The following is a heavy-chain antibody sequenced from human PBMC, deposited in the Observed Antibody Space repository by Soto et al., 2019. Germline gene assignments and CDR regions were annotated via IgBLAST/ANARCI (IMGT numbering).Heavy chain of an antibody. CDR2: LSGSGGRT. J-gene: IGHJ6*02. Sequence: EVKLLESGGGLVQPGGSLRLSCAASGFTFGTSAMSWVRLAPGKGLEWVSALSGSGGRTYYADSVKGRFTISRDNSKSTLYLQMNSLRAEDTAIYHCAKGPTIFGVVISYSFYYGLDVWGQGTTVTVSS. D-gene: IGHD3-3*01. V-gene: IGHV3-23*01. CDR1: GFTFGTSA. CDR3: AKGPTIFGVVISYSFYYGLDV.